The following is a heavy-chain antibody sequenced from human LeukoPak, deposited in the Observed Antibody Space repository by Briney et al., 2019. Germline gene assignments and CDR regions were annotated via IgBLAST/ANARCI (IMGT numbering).Heavy chain of an antibody. D-gene: IGHD5-12*01. CDR3: ASSGYDFSWFDP. Sequence: SETLSLTCSVSGYSISRAYSWGWVRQPPGKGLEWIGSLYDSGSTNYNPSLKSRVTISVDTSKNQFSLKLSSVTAADTAVYYCASSGYDFSWFDPWGQGTLVTVSS. J-gene: IGHJ5*02. CDR1: GYSISRAYS. CDR2: LYDSGST. V-gene: IGHV4-38-2*02.